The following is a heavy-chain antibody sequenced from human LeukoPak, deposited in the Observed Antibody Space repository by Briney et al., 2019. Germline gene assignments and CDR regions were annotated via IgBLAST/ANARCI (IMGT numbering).Heavy chain of an antibody. V-gene: IGHV3-7*01. CDR1: GFTFSSYW. CDR3: ARQSVGLGYYFDY. CDR2: IKQDGSEK. J-gene: IGHJ4*02. Sequence: QAGGSLRLSCAASGFTFSSYWMSWVRQAPGKGLEWVANIKQDGSEKYYVDSVKGRFTISRDNAKNSLYLQMNSLRAEDTAVYYCARQSVGLGYYFDYWGQGTLVTVSS. D-gene: IGHD1-26*01.